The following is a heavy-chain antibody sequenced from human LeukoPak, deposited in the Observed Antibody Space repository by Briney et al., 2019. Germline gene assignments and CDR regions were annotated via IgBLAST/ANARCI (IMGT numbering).Heavy chain of an antibody. CDR1: GGTFSSYA. D-gene: IGHD6-6*01. V-gene: IGHV1-69*05. J-gene: IGHJ3*02. CDR2: FIPIFGTA. Sequence: GSSVKVSCKASGGTFSSYAISWVGQAPGQGLEWMGGFIPIFGTANYAQKFQGRVTITTDESTSTAYMELSSLRSEDTAVYYCARGLEQLAPRPAFDIWGQGTMVTVSS. CDR3: ARGLEQLAPRPAFDI.